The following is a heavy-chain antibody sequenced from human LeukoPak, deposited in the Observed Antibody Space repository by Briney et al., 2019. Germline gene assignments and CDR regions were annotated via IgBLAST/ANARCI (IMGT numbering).Heavy chain of an antibody. CDR2: ISSSSSYI. Sequence: GGSLRLSCAASGFTFSSYSMNWVRQAPGKGLEWVSSISSSSSYIYYADSVKGRFTISRDNAKNSLYLQMNSLRAEDTAVYYCARVLSVRNSYGLRGYYYYMDVWGKGTTVTVSS. CDR3: ARVLSVRNSYGLRGYYYYMDV. J-gene: IGHJ6*03. V-gene: IGHV3-21*01. D-gene: IGHD5-18*01. CDR1: GFTFSSYS.